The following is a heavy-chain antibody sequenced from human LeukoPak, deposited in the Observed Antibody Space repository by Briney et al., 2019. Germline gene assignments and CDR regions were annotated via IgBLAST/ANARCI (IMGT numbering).Heavy chain of an antibody. CDR2: IYSGGST. CDR3: AKDRSGYYVY. J-gene: IGHJ4*02. Sequence: GGSLRLSCAASGFIVSSNYMSWVRQAPGKGLEWVSVIYSGGSTYYADSVRGRFTISRDSSKNTLYLQMTSLRAEDTAVYYCAKDRSGYYVYWGQGTLVTVSS. CDR1: GFIVSSNY. V-gene: IGHV3-53*01. D-gene: IGHD3-22*01.